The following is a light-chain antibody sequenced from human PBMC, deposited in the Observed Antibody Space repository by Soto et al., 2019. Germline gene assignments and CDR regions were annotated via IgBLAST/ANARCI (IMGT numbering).Light chain of an antibody. CDR2: EVS. J-gene: IGLJ1*01. Sequence: VLTQPASVSGSPGQSITISCTGTSIDIGGYNYVSWYQQHPGEAPKLIIYEVSRRPSGVSTRFSGSKSGNTASLTISELQAEDEADYYCSSYTGSSSLGVFGAGTKVTV. V-gene: IGLV2-14*01. CDR1: SIDIGGYNY. CDR3: SSYTGSSSLGV.